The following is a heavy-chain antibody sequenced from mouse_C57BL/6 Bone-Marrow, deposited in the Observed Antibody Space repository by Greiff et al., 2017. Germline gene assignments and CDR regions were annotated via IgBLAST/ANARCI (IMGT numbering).Heavy chain of an antibody. D-gene: IGHD2-5*01. Sequence: VQLQQSGAELMKPGASVKLSCKATGYTFTGYWIEWVKQRPGHGLEWIGELFPGSGSTHYNEKFKGKATFTADTSSNTAYMQRSSLTTEVSAIDYCATHYYSNVSAYWGQGTLVTVSA. CDR2: LFPGSGST. CDR1: GYTFTGYW. V-gene: IGHV1-9*01. CDR3: ATHYYSNVSAY. J-gene: IGHJ3*01.